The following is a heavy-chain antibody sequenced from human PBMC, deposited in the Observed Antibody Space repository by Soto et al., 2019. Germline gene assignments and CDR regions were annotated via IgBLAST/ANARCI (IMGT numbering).Heavy chain of an antibody. CDR1: GGSISSSSYY. Sequence: QLQLQESGPGLVKPSETLSLTCTVSGGSISSSSYYWGWIRQPPGKGLEWIGSIYYSGSTYYNPSLKSRVTISVDPSKNQFSLKLSSVTAADTAVYFCAILLWFGAGGWGQGTLVTVSS. D-gene: IGHD3-10*01. J-gene: IGHJ4*02. V-gene: IGHV4-39*01. CDR3: AILLWFGAGG. CDR2: IYYSGST.